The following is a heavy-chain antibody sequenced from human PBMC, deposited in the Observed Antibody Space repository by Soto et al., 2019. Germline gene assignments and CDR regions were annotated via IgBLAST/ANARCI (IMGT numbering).Heavy chain of an antibody. J-gene: IGHJ3*02. D-gene: IGHD2-2*01. CDR1: GYTLTELS. V-gene: IGHV1-24*01. CDR3: ARAGDSGDTVVVPAALDAVDI. CDR2: FDPEDGET. Sequence: ASVKVSCKVSGYTLTELSMHWVRQAPGKGLEWMGGFDPEDGETIYAQKLQGRVTMTRDTSTNTAYMELSRLRSDDTAVYYCARAGDSGDTVVVPAALDAVDIWGQGTMVTVSS.